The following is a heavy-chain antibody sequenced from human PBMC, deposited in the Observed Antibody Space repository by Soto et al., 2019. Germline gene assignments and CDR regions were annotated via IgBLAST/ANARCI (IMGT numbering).Heavy chain of an antibody. J-gene: IGHJ6*02. CDR3: AREVSSSWQYYYYGMDV. D-gene: IGHD6-13*01. V-gene: IGHV4-4*07. CDR2: IYTSGST. Sequence: QVQLQESGPGLVKPSETLSLTYTVSGGSISSYYWSWIRQPAGKGLEWIGRIYTSGSTNYNPSLKSRVTMSVDTSKNQFSLKLSSVTAADTAVYYCAREVSSSWQYYYYGMDVWGQGTTVTVSS. CDR1: GGSISSYY.